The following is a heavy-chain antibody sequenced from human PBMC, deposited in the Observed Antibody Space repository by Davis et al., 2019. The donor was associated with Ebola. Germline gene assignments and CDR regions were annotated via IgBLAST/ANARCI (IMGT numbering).Heavy chain of an antibody. CDR1: GFTFQAHH. J-gene: IGHJ6*02. CDR2: ISSSSSYI. D-gene: IGHD3-10*01. V-gene: IGHV3-21*06. CDR3: ARTGSGSGSYSNFYYHGLDV. Sequence: GESLKISCAASGFTFQAHHMNWVRQAPGKGLEWVSSISSSSSYIYYADSVKGRFTISRENGQNSLYLQMNSLRAEDTAVYYCARTGSGSGSYSNFYYHGLDVWGQGTTVTVSS.